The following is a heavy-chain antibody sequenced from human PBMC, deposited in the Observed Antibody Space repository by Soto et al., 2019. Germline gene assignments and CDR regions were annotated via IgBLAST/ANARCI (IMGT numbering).Heavy chain of an antibody. Sequence: QVQLVQSEAEVKEPGASVRVSCKASGYTFTSYDINWVRQATGQGLEWMGWMNPESRNTGYAQKFQGRVTMTRDTSISTAYMELTSLRSEDTAVYYCARFVRHQLPTIDFWGQGTLVTVSS. J-gene: IGHJ4*02. CDR2: MNPESRNT. D-gene: IGHD2-2*01. CDR3: ARFVRHQLPTIDF. CDR1: GYTFTSYD. V-gene: IGHV1-8*01.